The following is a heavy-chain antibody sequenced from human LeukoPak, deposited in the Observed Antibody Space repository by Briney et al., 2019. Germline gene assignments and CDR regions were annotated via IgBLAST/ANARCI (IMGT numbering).Heavy chain of an antibody. D-gene: IGHD3-3*01. CDR1: GFTFSDYY. J-gene: IGHJ6*03. Sequence: GGSLRLSCAASGFTFSDYYMSWIRQAPGKGLEWVSYISSSGSTIYYADSVKGRFTISRDNAKNSLYLQMNSLRAEDTAVYYCARSDKRNYDFWSGPDYYYMDVCGKGTTVTVSS. CDR3: ARSDKRNYDFWSGPDYYYMDV. V-gene: IGHV3-11*01. CDR2: ISSSGSTI.